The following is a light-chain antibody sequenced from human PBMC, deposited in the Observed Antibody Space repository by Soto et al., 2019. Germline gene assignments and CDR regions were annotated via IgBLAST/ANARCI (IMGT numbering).Light chain of an antibody. CDR1: QSVSSN. V-gene: IGKV3-15*01. J-gene: IGKJ1*01. CDR2: GAS. Sequence: EIVITQSPATLSVSPGERATLSCRASQSVSSNLALYQQKPGQAPRLLIYGASTRATGIPARFSGSGSGTEFTLTISRLEPEDFAVYYCQQYGSSPVTFGQGTKVDIK. CDR3: QQYGSSPVT.